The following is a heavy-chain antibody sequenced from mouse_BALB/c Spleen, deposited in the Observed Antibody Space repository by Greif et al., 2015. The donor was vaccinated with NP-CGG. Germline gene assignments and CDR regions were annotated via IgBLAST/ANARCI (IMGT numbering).Heavy chain of an antibody. D-gene: IGHD2-4*01. CDR2: IDPANGNT. J-gene: IGHJ1*01. CDR1: GFNIKDTY. V-gene: IGHV14-3*02. Sequence: EVKLVESGAELVKPGASVKLSCTASGFNIKDTYMHWVKQRPEQGLEWIGRIDPANGNTKYDPKFQGKATITADTSSNPAYLQLSSLTSEDTAVYYCARVITGYWYFDVWGAGTTVTVSS. CDR3: ARVITGYWYFDV.